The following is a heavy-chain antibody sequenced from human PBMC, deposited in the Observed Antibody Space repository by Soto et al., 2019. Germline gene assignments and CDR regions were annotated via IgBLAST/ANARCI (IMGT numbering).Heavy chain of an antibody. CDR1: GFTFSSYE. Sequence: GGSLRLSCAASGFTFSSYEMNWVRQAPGKGLEWVSYISSSGSTIYCADSVKGRFTISRDNAKNSLYLQMNSLRAEDTAVYYCAANKEMAYYGMDVWGQGTTVTVSS. V-gene: IGHV3-48*03. J-gene: IGHJ6*02. CDR2: ISSSGSTI. CDR3: AANKEMAYYGMDV.